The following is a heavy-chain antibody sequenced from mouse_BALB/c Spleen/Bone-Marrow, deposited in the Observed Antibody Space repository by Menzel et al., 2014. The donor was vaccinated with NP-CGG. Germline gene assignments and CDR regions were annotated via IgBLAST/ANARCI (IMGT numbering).Heavy chain of an antibody. CDR3: ARWEYYAMDY. J-gene: IGHJ4*01. CDR1: GFNIKDTY. CDR2: IDPANGNT. V-gene: IGHV14-3*02. D-gene: IGHD4-1*01. Sequence: VQLQQSGAELVKPGASVKLSCTASGFNIKDTYMHWVKQRPEXGXEWIGRIDPANGNTKYDPKFQGKATITADTSSNTAYLQLSSLTSEDTAVYYCARWEYYAMDYWGQGTSVTVSS.